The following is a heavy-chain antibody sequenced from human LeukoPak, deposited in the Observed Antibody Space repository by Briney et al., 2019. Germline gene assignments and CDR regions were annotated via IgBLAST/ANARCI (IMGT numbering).Heavy chain of an antibody. Sequence: GGSLRLSCAVSGFTLTDKYMSWIRQAPGKGLEWVAYINNVGNIIYYADSVKGRFTISRDNAKQSLYLQMNSLRAEDTAVYYCARDGGATMVRGVATYDSWGQGTLVTVSS. D-gene: IGHD3-10*01. CDR1: GFTLTDKY. J-gene: IGHJ4*02. V-gene: IGHV3-11*04. CDR2: INNVGNII. CDR3: ARDGGATMVRGVATYDS.